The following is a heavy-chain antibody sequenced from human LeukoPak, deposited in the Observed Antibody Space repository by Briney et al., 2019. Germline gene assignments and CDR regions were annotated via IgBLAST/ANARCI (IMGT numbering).Heavy chain of an antibody. J-gene: IGHJ6*03. CDR2: IYYSGST. CDR3: ARVGAPPSNYRYYYYMDV. Sequence: PSETLSLTCTVSGGSISSYYWSSIRQPPGKGLEWIGYIYYSGSTNYNPSLKSRVTISVDTSKNQFSLKLSSVTAADTAVYYGARVGAPPSNYRYYYYMDVWGKGTTVTVSS. V-gene: IGHV4-59*01. CDR1: GGSISSYY. D-gene: IGHD4-11*01.